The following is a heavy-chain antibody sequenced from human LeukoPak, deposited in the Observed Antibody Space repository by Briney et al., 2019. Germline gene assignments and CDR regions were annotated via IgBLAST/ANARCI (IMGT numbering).Heavy chain of an antibody. CDR2: ISNSGGST. CDR3: TKEAVAGAFEYFPS. D-gene: IGHD6-13*01. Sequence: PGGSLRLSCAASGFTFSTYAMSWVRQAPGKGLEWVSTISNSGGSTWYADSVKGRFTISRDNSKSTLYLQMNSLRAEDTAVYYCTKEAVAGAFEYFPSWGQGTLVTVSS. CDR1: GFTFSTYA. V-gene: IGHV3-23*01. J-gene: IGHJ1*01.